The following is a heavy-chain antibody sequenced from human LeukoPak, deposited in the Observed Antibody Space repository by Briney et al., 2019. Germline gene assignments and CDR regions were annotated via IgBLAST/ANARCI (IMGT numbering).Heavy chain of an antibody. CDR1: GFTFTNYD. CDR3: ARGQVSGWYHY. Sequence: GGSLRLSCAASGFTFTNYDMSWVRQAPGKGLEWVSAVSGSGDSSYYADSVKGRFTISRDNSKNTLYLQMNSLRAEDTAVYYCARGQVSGWYHYWGQGTLVTVSS. D-gene: IGHD6-19*01. J-gene: IGHJ4*02. V-gene: IGHV3-23*01. CDR2: VSGSGDSS.